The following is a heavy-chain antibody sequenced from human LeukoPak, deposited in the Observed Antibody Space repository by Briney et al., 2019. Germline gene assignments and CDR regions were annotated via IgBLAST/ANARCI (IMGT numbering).Heavy chain of an antibody. CDR3: ATERPDTSGSKIDY. V-gene: IGHV3-30*02. CDR1: GFIFSNYA. D-gene: IGHD3-22*01. CDR2: IRHDGTNK. Sequence: GGSLRLSCAASGFIFSNYAMHWVRQAPGKGPEWVAFIRHDGTNKYYADSVKGRFTISRDNSKNTLYLQVNSLRAEDTAVYYCATERPDTSGSKIDYWGQGTLVIVSS. J-gene: IGHJ4*02.